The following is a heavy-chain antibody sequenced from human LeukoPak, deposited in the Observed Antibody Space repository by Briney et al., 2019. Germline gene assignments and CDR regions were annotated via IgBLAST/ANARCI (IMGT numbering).Heavy chain of an antibody. CDR1: GFTFSSYA. CDR2: ISGSGSST. D-gene: IGHD3-10*01. Sequence: GGSLRLSCAASGFTFSSYAMSWVRQAPGKGLEWVSAISGSGSSTYYADSVKGRFTISRDNSKNTLYLQMNSLRAEDTAVYYCAKDRLWFGELNNWFDPWGQGTLVTVSS. CDR3: AKDRLWFGELNNWFDP. V-gene: IGHV3-23*01. J-gene: IGHJ5*02.